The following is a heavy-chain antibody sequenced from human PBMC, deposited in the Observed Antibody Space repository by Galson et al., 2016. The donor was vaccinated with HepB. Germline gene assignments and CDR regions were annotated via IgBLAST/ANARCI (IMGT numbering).Heavy chain of an antibody. D-gene: IGHD3-10*01. V-gene: IGHV3-43*01. CDR2: ISWGGGDT. J-gene: IGHJ4*02. CDR3: ARGTFDYCDY. CDR1: GFSFESYT. Sequence: SLRLSCAASGFSFESYTMHWVRQTPDKGLEWVSLISWGGGDTDYADSFKGRFTISRDNSKNSLYLQMNSLRTEDTALYYCARGTFDYCDYWGQGTLVTVSS.